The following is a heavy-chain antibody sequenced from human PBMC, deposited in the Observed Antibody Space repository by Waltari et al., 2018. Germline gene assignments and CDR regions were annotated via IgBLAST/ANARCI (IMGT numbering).Heavy chain of an antibody. J-gene: IGHJ4*02. D-gene: IGHD5-12*01. CDR3: ARGQEMATIMTSFDY. CDR1: GFTFSNYA. CDR2: VSYDGTTQ. Sequence: QVQLVESGGGVVQPGRSLRLSCAASGFTFSNYAIHWVRQAPGKGPEWVAVVSYDGTTQYYADSVKGRFTISRDNSKNTVYLQMNSLRVEDTAVYYCARGQEMATIMTSFDYWGRGTLVTVSS. V-gene: IGHV3-30-3*01.